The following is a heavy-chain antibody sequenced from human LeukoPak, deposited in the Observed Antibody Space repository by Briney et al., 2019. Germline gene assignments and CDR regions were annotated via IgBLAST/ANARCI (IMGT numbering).Heavy chain of an antibody. CDR2: IVVGSGNT. J-gene: IGHJ4*02. V-gene: IGHV1-58*02. D-gene: IGHD1-26*01. CDR1: GFTFTSSA. CDR3: AALDGSYYPKSAY. Sequence: ASVKVSCKSSGFTFTSSAMQWVRPARGQRLEWIGWIVVGSGNTNYAQKFQERVTITRDMSTSTAYMELSSLRSEDTAVYYCAALDGSYYPKSAYWGQGTLVTVSS.